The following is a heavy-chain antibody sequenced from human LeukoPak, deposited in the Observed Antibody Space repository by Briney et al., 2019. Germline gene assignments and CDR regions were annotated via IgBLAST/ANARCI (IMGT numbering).Heavy chain of an antibody. Sequence: PSETLSLTCAVYGGSFSGYYWSWIRQPPGKGLEWIGEINHSGSTNYNPSLKSRVTTSVDTSKNQFSLKLSSVTAADTAVYYCARDWYYYDSSGYYYYYYMDVWGKGTTVTISS. D-gene: IGHD3-22*01. CDR2: INHSGST. J-gene: IGHJ6*03. CDR1: GGSFSGYY. CDR3: ARDWYYYDSSGYYYYYYMDV. V-gene: IGHV4-34*01.